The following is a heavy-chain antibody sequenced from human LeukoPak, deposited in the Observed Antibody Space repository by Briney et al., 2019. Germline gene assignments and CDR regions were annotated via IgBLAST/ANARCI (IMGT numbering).Heavy chain of an antibody. Sequence: GGSLRLSCAASGFTFSSYAKGWVRQAPGKGLEWVSAISGSGGSTYYADSVKGRFTISRDNSKNTLYLQMNSLRAEDTAVYYCARYDFWSGYPTYYYYGMDVWGQGTTVTVSS. CDR3: ARYDFWSGYPTYYYYGMDV. D-gene: IGHD3-3*01. J-gene: IGHJ6*02. CDR1: GFTFSSYA. CDR2: ISGSGGST. V-gene: IGHV3-23*01.